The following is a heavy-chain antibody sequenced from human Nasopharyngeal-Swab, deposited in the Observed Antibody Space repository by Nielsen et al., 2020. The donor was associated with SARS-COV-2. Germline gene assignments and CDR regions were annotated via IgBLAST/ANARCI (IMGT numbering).Heavy chain of an antibody. Sequence: GESLKISCAASGFTFSSYWMSWVRQAPGKGLEWVANIKQDGSEKYYVDSVKGRFTISRDNAKNSLYLQMNSLRAEDTAVYYCARSAARSRFDPWGQGTLVTVSS. D-gene: IGHD6-6*01. V-gene: IGHV3-7*01. CDR3: ARSAARSRFDP. CDR1: GFTFSSYW. J-gene: IGHJ5*02. CDR2: IKQDGSEK.